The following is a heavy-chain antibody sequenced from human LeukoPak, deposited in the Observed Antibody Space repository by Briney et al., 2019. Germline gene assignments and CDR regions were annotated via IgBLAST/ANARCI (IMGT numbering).Heavy chain of an antibody. CDR3: AKVGATNPGYYFDY. V-gene: IGHV3-30-3*01. J-gene: IGHJ4*02. CDR2: ISYDGSNK. Sequence: GRSLRLSCAASGFTFSSYAMHWVRQAPGKGLEWVAVISYDGSNKYYADSVKGRFTISRDNSKNTLYLQMNSLRAEDTAVYYCAKVGATNPGYYFDYWGQGTLVTVSS. D-gene: IGHD1-26*01. CDR1: GFTFSSYA.